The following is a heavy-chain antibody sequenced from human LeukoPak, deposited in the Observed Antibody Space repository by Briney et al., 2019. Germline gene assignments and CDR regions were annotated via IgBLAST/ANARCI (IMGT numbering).Heavy chain of an antibody. J-gene: IGHJ5*02. Sequence: PGGSLRLSCAASGFAFSSYWMHWVRQAPGKGLVWGSHINSDGSSTHYADSVKGRFTISRDNVKNTLYLQVNSLRAEDTAMYYCASANWNYDAWFDPWGQGTLVTVSS. CDR1: GFAFSSYW. D-gene: IGHD1-7*01. CDR3: ASANWNYDAWFDP. CDR2: INSDGSST. V-gene: IGHV3-74*01.